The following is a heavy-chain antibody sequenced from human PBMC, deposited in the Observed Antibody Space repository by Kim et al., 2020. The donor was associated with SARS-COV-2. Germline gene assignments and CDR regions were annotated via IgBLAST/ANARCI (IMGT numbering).Heavy chain of an antibody. CDR2: ISGGGIST. D-gene: IGHD6-19*01. J-gene: IGHJ4*02. V-gene: IGHV3-23*01. CDR1: GFTFNYYA. CDR3: AKALKTSTVAGTPSVDY. Sequence: GGSLRLSCAASGFTFNYYAMSWVRQAPGKGLEWVSGISGGGISTSYADSVKGRFTFSRDNSKNTLFLQMNSLRAEDTAIYYCAKALKTSTVAGTPSVDYWGQGTLVTVSS.